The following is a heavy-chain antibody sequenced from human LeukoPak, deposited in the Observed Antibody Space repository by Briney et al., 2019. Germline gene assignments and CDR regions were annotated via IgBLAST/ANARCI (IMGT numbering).Heavy chain of an antibody. CDR2: IWYDGSNK. CDR3: AKTMVRGGYFDY. J-gene: IGHJ4*02. V-gene: IGHV3-33*06. CDR1: GFTFSSYS. D-gene: IGHD3-10*01. Sequence: GGSLRLSCAASGFTFSSYSMNWVRQAPGKGLEWVAVIWYDGSNKYYADSVKGRFTISRDNSKNTLYLQMNSLRAEDTAVYYCAKTMVRGGYFDYWGQGTLVTVSS.